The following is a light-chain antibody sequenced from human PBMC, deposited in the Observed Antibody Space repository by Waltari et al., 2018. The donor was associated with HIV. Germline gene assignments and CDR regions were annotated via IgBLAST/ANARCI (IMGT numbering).Light chain of an antibody. V-gene: IGLV1-40*01. J-gene: IGLJ2*01. CDR1: SSNIGAGYD. Sequence: QSVLTQPPSVSGAPGQRVTISCTGSSSNIGAGYDVHWYQQVPGTAPKLLIFGNSNRPSWVPDRFSGSKSATSASLAITGLQAEDEADYYCQSYDSSLTVVIFGGGTKLTVL. CDR3: QSYDSSLTVVI. CDR2: GNS.